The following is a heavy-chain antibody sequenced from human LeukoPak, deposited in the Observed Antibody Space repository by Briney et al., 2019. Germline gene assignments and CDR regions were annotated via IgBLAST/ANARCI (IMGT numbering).Heavy chain of an antibody. CDR2: IYSGGST. CDR3: ARGTSSGYFQLYFDY. D-gene: IGHD3-22*01. CDR1: GFTDSSNY. V-gene: IGHV3-53*01. J-gene: IGHJ4*02. Sequence: GGSLRLSCAASGFTDSSNYMSWVRQAPGKGLEWVSVIYSGGSTYYADSVKGRFTISRDNSKNTLYLQMNSLRGEDTAVYYCARGTSSGYFQLYFDYWGQGTLVTVSS.